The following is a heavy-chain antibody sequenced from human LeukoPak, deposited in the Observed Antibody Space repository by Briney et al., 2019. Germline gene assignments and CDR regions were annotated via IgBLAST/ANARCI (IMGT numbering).Heavy chain of an antibody. J-gene: IGHJ4*02. V-gene: IGHV4-59*08. CDR3: ARHGHDFWSGYYWDYFDY. D-gene: IGHD3-3*01. CDR1: GGSISSYY. CDR2: IYYSGST. Sequence: SGTLSLTCTVSGGSISSYYWSWIRQPPGKGLEWIGYIYYSGSTNYNPSLKSRVTISVDTSKNQFSLKLSSVTAADTAVYYCARHGHDFWSGYYWDYFDYWGQGTLVTVSS.